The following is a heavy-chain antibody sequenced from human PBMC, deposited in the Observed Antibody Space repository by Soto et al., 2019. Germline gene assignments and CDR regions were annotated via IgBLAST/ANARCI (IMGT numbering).Heavy chain of an antibody. J-gene: IGHJ6*03. Sequence: QVQLVQSGAEVKKPGASVKVSCKASGYTFSTYAMHWVRQAPGQRLEWLGWIIAGTGNTKYSQKFQGRVTITRDTSATTVYMEVSSLGFEDTSVYYCARGVVGYYYMDVWGKGTTFTVSS. D-gene: IGHD3-3*01. V-gene: IGHV1-3*01. CDR2: IIAGTGNT. CDR3: ARGVVGYYYMDV. CDR1: GYTFSTYA.